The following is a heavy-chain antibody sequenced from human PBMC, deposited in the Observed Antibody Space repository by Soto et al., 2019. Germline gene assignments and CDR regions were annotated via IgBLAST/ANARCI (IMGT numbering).Heavy chain of an antibody. CDR1: GGSISSYY. V-gene: IGHV4-59*01. CDR3: ARFPRGYSYGHFDY. Sequence: QVQLQESGPGLVKPSETLSLICTVSGGSISSYYWSWIRQPPGKGLEWIGYIYYSGSTNYNPSLKSRVTISVDTSKNQFSLSLSSVTAADTAVYYCARFPRGYSYGHFDYWGQGTLVTVSS. D-gene: IGHD5-18*01. CDR2: IYYSGST. J-gene: IGHJ4*02.